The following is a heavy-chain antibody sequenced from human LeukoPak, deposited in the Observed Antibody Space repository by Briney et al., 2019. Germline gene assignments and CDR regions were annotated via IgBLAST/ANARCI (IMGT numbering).Heavy chain of an antibody. V-gene: IGHV4-59*01. CDR3: ARDRGSRRYCSGGSCYHDAFDI. CDR1: GGSISSYY. J-gene: IGHJ3*02. D-gene: IGHD2-15*01. CDR2: IYYSGST. Sequence: SETLSLTCTVSGGSISSYYWNWIRQPPGKGLEWIGYIYYSGSTNYNPSLKSRVTISVDTSKNQFSLKLSSVTAADTAVYYCARDRGSRRYCSGGSCYHDAFDIWGQGTMVTVSS.